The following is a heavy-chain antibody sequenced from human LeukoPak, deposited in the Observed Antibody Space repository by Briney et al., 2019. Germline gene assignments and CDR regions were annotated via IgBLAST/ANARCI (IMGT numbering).Heavy chain of an antibody. CDR1: GGSISSSSYY. Sequence: PSETLSLTCTVSGGSISSSSYYWDWIRQPPGKGLEWIGSIYYSGSTYYNPSLKSRVTISVDTSKNQFSLKLSSVTAADTAVYYCALIVVAHKTGRGDAFDIWGQGTMVTVSS. J-gene: IGHJ3*02. CDR2: IYYSGST. V-gene: IGHV4-39*07. CDR3: ALIVVAHKTGRGDAFDI. D-gene: IGHD3-22*01.